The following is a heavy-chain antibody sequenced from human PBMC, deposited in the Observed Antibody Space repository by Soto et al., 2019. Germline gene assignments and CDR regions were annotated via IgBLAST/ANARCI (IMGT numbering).Heavy chain of an antibody. J-gene: IGHJ6*02. CDR3: ARPTDYHYGIQV. CDR1: GYNFHTYW. V-gene: IGHV5-51*01. D-gene: IGHD4-17*01. CDR2: IYPHDSDT. Sequence: GESLKIYCKGSGYNFHTYWIAWVRQMPGKGLEWMGFIYPHDSDTRYSPSFRRQVTISADKSINTAYLQWTSLKASDTAIYFCARPTDYHYGIQVWGQGTTVTVSS.